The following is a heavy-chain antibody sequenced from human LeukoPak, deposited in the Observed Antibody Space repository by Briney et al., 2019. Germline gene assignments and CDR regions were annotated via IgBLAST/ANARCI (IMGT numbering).Heavy chain of an antibody. V-gene: IGHV3-21*01. CDR3: ARDLYSSSWVGGRYYYYMDV. Sequence: PGGSLRLSCAASGFTFSSYSMNWVRQAPGKGPEWVSSISSSSSYIYYADSVKGRFTISRDNAKNSLYLQMNSLRAEDTAVYYCARDLYSSSWVGGRYYYYMDVWGKGTTVTVSS. D-gene: IGHD6-13*01. J-gene: IGHJ6*03. CDR2: ISSSSSYI. CDR1: GFTFSSYS.